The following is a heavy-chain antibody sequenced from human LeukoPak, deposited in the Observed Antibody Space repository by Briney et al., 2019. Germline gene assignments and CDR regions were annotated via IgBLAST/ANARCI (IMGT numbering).Heavy chain of an antibody. V-gene: IGHV4-34*01. D-gene: IGHD6-13*01. CDR1: GGSFSGYY. J-gene: IGHJ4*02. Sequence: SETLSLTCAVYGGSFSGYYWSWIRQPPGKGLEWIGEINHSGSTNYNPSLKSRVTISVDTSKNQFSLKLSSVTAADTAVYYCARARGIAAAGILNGYWGQGTLVTVSS. CDR3: ARARGIAAAGILNGY. CDR2: INHSGST.